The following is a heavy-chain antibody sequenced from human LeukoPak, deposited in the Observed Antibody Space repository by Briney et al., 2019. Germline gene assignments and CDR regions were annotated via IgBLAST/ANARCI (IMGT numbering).Heavy chain of an antibody. CDR2: ISHSGGST. CDR1: GFTFSSYA. J-gene: IGHJ4*02. D-gene: IGHD3-22*01. V-gene: IGHV3-23*01. Sequence: HPGGSLRLSCAASGFTFSSYAMSWVRQAPGKGLEWVSGISHSGGSTYYADSVKGRFTISRDISKNTLYLQMNSLRAEDTAVYYCAKECYSSGYYNSFSDYWGQGTLVSVSS. CDR3: AKECYSSGYYNSFSDY.